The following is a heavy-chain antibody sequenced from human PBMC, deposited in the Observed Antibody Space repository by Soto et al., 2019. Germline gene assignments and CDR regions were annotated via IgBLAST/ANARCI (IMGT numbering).Heavy chain of an antibody. Sequence: QVQLVESGGGVVQPGRSLRLSCAASGFSFAYYGMHWVRQAPGKGLEWVAVISYDGTEKYYEDSVKGRFTISRDNTKNRLDLQMNSLRGEETAVYFCAKEYATPALDSWGQGTLVTVSS. CDR2: ISYDGTEK. CDR1: GFSFAYYG. J-gene: IGHJ4*02. CDR3: AKEYATPALDS. V-gene: IGHV3-30*18. D-gene: IGHD2-15*01.